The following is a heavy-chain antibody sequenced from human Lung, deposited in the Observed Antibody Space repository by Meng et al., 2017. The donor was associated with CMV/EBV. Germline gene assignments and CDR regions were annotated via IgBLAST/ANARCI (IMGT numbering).Heavy chain of an antibody. CDR2: VSDGGDYV. V-gene: IGHV3-21*01. D-gene: IGHD2-2*02. J-gene: IGHJ4*02. CDR3: ARDLGYCSRTSCYMFYFDY. Sequence: GGSXRLXXAASGFSFNTYTLNWVRQAPGKGLEWVSSVSDGGDYVYYADSVKGRFTISRDNARNSLFLQMNSLRAEDTAVYYCARDLGYCSRTSCYMFYFDYWGQGXLVTVSS. CDR1: GFSFNTYT.